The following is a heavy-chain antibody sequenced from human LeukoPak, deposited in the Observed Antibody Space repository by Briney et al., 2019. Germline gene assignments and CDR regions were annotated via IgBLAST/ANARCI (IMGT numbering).Heavy chain of an antibody. Sequence: GGSLRLSCAASGFTLSSYAMSWVRQAPGKGLEWVSGICGSGGSTYHAASVKGRFTICRDNSKNTLYLQMNSLRAEDTAVYYCAKDFLDNRERPWYMDVWGKGTTVTVSS. CDR2: ICGSGGST. CDR1: GFTLSSYA. D-gene: IGHD1-1*01. V-gene: IGHV3-23*01. CDR3: AKDFLDNRERPWYMDV. J-gene: IGHJ6*03.